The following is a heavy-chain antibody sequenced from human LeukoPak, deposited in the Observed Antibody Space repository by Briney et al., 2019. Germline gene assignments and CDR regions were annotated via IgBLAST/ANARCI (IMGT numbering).Heavy chain of an antibody. D-gene: IGHD5-12*01. Sequence: PGGSLSLSCAASGFTFSSYWVKWGRQAPGKGLVWVSRINSDGSSTSYADSVKGRFTISRDNAKNTLYLQMNSLRAEDTAVYYCVGGYGFDYWGQGTLVTVSS. CDR1: GFTFSSYW. J-gene: IGHJ4*02. CDR2: INSDGSST. V-gene: IGHV3-74*01. CDR3: VGGYGFDY.